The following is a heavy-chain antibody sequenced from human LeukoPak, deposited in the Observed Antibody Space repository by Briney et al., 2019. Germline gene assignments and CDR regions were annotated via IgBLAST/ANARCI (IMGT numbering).Heavy chain of an antibody. D-gene: IGHD3-22*01. CDR2: IYHSGST. CDR1: GYSISSGYY. Sequence: SETLSLTCAVSGYSISSGYYWGWIRQPPGKGLEWIGSIYHSGSTYYNPSLKSRVTKSVDTSKNQFSLKLSSVTAADTAVYYCARLQGQYYYDSSGYLYWGQGTLVTVSS. V-gene: IGHV4-38-2*01. J-gene: IGHJ4*02. CDR3: ARLQGQYYYDSSGYLY.